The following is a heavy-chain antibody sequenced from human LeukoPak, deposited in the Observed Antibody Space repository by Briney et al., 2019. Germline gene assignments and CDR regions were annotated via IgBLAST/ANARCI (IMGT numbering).Heavy chain of an antibody. CDR2: ISAYNGNT. J-gene: IGHJ5*02. D-gene: IGHD1-14*01. CDR1: GYTFTSYG. CDR3: ARRTTGWFDP. V-gene: IGHV1-18*01. Sequence: GESLKISCKASGYTFTSYGISWVRQAPGQGLEWMGWISAYNGNTNYAQKLQGRVTMTTDTSTSTAYMELRSLRSDDTAVYYCARRTTGWFDPWGQGTLVTVSS.